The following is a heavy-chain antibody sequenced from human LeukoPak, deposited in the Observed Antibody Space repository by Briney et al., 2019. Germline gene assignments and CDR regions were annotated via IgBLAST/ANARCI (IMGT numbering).Heavy chain of an antibody. CDR2: IYYSGST. V-gene: IGHV4-31*03. D-gene: IGHD5-18*01. CDR3: ARETAMVLRYFDY. CDR1: GVSISSGGYY. J-gene: IGHJ4*02. Sequence: SETLSLTCTVSGVSISSGGYYWGWIRQHPGKGLEWIGYIYYSGSTYYNPSLKSRVTISVDTSKNQFSLKLSSVTAADTAVYYCARETAMVLRYFDYWGQGTLVTVSS.